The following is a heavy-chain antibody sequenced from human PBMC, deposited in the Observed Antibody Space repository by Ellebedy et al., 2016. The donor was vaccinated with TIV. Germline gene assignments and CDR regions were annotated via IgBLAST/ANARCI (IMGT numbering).Heavy chain of an antibody. CDR3: ARALTGDISAFDI. CDR2: ISSSSSYI. D-gene: IGHD7-27*01. V-gene: IGHV3-21*01. J-gene: IGHJ3*02. Sequence: GESLKISXAASGFTFSSYSMNWVRQAPGKGLEWVSSISSSSSYIYYADSVKGRFTISRDNAKNSLYLQMNSLRAEDTAVYYCARALTGDISAFDIWGQGTMVTVSS. CDR1: GFTFSSYS.